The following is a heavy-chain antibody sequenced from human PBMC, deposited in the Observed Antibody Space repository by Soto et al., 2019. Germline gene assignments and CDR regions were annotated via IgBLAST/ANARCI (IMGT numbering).Heavy chain of an antibody. CDR2: IHDSGST. D-gene: IGHD3-22*01. V-gene: IGHV4-30-4*01. CDR3: ARVAGGSYRFDAFDI. Sequence: QVQLQESGPGLVKPLQTLSLTCTVSGGSISSGDYSWSWIRQPPGKGLEWIGYIHDSGSTYYNPSLKSRVTISVDTSRTQFSLKLSSVTAADTAVYYCARVAGGSYRFDAFDIWGQGTMVTVSS. J-gene: IGHJ3*02. CDR1: GGSISSGDYS.